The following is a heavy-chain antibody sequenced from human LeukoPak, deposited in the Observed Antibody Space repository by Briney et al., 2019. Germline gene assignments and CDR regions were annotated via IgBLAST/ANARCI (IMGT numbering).Heavy chain of an antibody. J-gene: IGHJ4*02. V-gene: IGHV5-51*01. Sequence: GESLKISCKGSGYTFTSYWIGWVRQMPGKGLEWMGIVHPGESDTRYSPSFQGQVTISADKSITTAYLQWSSLKASDTAMYYCARNPSLAARPPYFDYWGQGTLVTVSS. CDR2: VHPGESDT. D-gene: IGHD6-6*01. CDR3: ARNPSLAARPPYFDY. CDR1: GYTFTSYW.